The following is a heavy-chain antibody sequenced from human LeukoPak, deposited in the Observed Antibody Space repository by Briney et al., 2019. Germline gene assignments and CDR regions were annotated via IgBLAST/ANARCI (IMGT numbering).Heavy chain of an antibody. Sequence: GGSLRLSCAASGFRLNIYWMSWVRQAPGKGREWGANIKQDGNEKYYADSVKGRFTISRDNGKNSLDLQRNSLRAEDTAVYYCAELGITMIGGVWGKGTTVTISS. CDR1: GFRLNIYW. V-gene: IGHV3-7*01. D-gene: IGHD3-10*02. J-gene: IGHJ6*04. CDR2: IKQDGNEK. CDR3: AELGITMIGGV.